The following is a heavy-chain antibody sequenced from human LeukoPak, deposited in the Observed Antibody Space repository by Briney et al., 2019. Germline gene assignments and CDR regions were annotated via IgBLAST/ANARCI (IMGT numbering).Heavy chain of an antibody. CDR1: GFTFSSYT. V-gene: IGHV3-7*01. Sequence: PGGSLRLSCAASGFTFSSYTMNWVRQAPGKGLEWVANIKQDGSRKNYVDAVKGRFTISRDNAKNSLSLQMNSLRAEDTAVYYCARETPDSSGWDWGQGTLVTVSS. J-gene: IGHJ4*02. CDR2: IKQDGSRK. CDR3: ARETPDSSGWD. D-gene: IGHD6-19*01.